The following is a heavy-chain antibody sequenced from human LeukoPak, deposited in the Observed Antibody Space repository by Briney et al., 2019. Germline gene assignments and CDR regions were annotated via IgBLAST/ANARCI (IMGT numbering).Heavy chain of an antibody. CDR1: GYSFIDHY. J-gene: IGHJ4*02. CDR2: INPNSGST. CDR3: ARSRGILSDGCLDS. Sequence: GASVTVSCKTSGYSFIDHYLYWLRQAPGQGLEWMGWINPNSGSTNYLQKFQGRVTMTRDTSISAVHMELSGLTSDDTATYYCARSRGILSDGCLDSWGQGTLVTVSS. D-gene: IGHD1-1*01. V-gene: IGHV1-2*02.